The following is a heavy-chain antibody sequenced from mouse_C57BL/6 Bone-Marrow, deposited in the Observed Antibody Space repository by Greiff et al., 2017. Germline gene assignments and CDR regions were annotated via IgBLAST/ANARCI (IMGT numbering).Heavy chain of an antibody. CDR1: AVDFSRYW. Sequence: AASAVDFSRYWMSWVRRAPGKGLEWIGEINPDSSTINYAPSLKDKFIISRDNAKNTLYLQMSKVRSEDTALYYCASLYYYGSSYFDYWGQGTTLTVSS. V-gene: IGHV4-1*01. CDR2: INPDSSTI. CDR3: ASLYYYGSSYFDY. D-gene: IGHD1-1*01. J-gene: IGHJ2*01.